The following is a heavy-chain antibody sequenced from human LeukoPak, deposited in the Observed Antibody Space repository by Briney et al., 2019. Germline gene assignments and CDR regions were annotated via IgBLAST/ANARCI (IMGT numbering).Heavy chain of an antibody. V-gene: IGHV3-9*01. D-gene: IGHD4-17*01. Sequence: PGGSLRLSCAASGSTFDDYAMHWVLQAPGKGLEWVSGISWNSGSIDYADSVKGRFTISRDNAKNSLYLQMNSLRAEDTALYYCAKDVRGDYALRYWGQGTLVTVSS. CDR2: ISWNSGSI. CDR1: GSTFDDYA. J-gene: IGHJ4*02. CDR3: AKDVRGDYALRY.